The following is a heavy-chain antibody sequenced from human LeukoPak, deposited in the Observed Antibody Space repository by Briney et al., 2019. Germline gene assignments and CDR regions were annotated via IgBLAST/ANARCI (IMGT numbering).Heavy chain of an antibody. Sequence: SETLSLTCAVSGYSISSGYYWGWIRQSPGKGLEWIGSIYHSGTTYYNPSLNSRVSISGDTANNHFSLKVSSVTAADTAVYYCARQKRLLPNWFDPWGQGTLVTVSS. CDR1: GYSISSGYY. D-gene: IGHD2-21*02. CDR2: IYHSGTT. J-gene: IGHJ5*02. V-gene: IGHV4-38-2*01. CDR3: ARQKRLLPNWFDP.